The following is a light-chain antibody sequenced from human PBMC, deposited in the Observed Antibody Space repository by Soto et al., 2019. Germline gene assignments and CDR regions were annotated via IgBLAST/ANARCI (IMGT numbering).Light chain of an antibody. V-gene: IGLV1-40*01. CDR2: GNS. Sequence: QSVLTQPPSVSGAPGQRVTISCTGSSSNIGAGYDVHWYQQLPGTAPKLLIYGNSNRPSGVPDRFSGSKSGTSASLAITGLQAEDEADYYCQSYDSSLSGSYVFGTGTKHTVL. CDR3: QSYDSSLSGSYV. CDR1: SSNIGAGYD. J-gene: IGLJ1*01.